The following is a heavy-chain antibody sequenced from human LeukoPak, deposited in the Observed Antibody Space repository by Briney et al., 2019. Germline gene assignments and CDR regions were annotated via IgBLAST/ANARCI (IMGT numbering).Heavy chain of an antibody. Sequence: GGSLRLACAASDFSVNNNYVDWVRQAPGKGLECVSCMDNFGIKTYADSVQGRFTVSRDSSRNMVFLQMNSLRVEDTAVYYCAGGKYYGSGARPGYLGYWGLGTMVTVSS. J-gene: IGHJ4*02. V-gene: IGHV3-53*01. CDR2: MDNFGIK. CDR3: AGGKYYGSGARPGYLGY. D-gene: IGHD3-10*01. CDR1: DFSVNNNY.